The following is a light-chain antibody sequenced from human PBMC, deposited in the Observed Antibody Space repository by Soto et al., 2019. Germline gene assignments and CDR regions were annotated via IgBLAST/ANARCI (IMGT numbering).Light chain of an antibody. CDR1: QSVSSN. Sequence: EIVMTQSPATLSVSPGERAALSCRASQSVSSNLAWYQQKPGQAPRLLIYGGSTRATGIPARFSGSGSGTEFSLTISSLQSEDFAVYYCQQYNNWPRTFGQGTKVEIK. CDR3: QQYNNWPRT. J-gene: IGKJ1*01. V-gene: IGKV3-15*01. CDR2: GGS.